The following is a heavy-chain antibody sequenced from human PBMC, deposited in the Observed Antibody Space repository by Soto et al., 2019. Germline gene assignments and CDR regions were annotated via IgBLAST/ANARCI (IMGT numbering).Heavy chain of an antibody. CDR1: NGSISSAIYY. CDR3: AGRSSLASVQVYFGEISNYNWFDP. CDR2: IYHSGST. J-gene: IGHJ5*02. V-gene: IGHV4-39*01. D-gene: IGHD3-10*01. Sequence: QLQLQESGPGLVKPSETLSLTCTVSNGSISSAIYYWGWIRQPPGKGLEWIGSIYHSGSTYYNPSLQGRVTIVVDTSKNQFSLKLSSVTAADTAVYFCAGRSSLASVQVYFGEISNYNWFDPWGQGTLVTVSS.